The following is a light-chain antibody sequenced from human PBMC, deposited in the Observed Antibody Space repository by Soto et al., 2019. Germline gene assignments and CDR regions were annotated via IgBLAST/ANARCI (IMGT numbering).Light chain of an antibody. J-gene: IGKJ5*01. Sequence: EIVLTHSPGTLCLSPGEIATLSFRASQSVSNNYLAWYQQKPGQAPRLLIYGASNRATGIPDRFSGSGSGTDFTLTISRLEPEDFAVYYCQQYGNSPITFGQGTRLEIK. CDR1: QSVSNNY. CDR2: GAS. V-gene: IGKV3-20*01. CDR3: QQYGNSPIT.